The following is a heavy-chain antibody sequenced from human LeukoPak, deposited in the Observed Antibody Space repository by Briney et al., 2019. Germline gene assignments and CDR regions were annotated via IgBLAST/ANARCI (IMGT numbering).Heavy chain of an antibody. CDR3: ARSGGLQKFDY. Sequence: SGRSLRLSCAASEVTFRNYAVHWVRQVPGKGLQWVAVISYDGNTIHYADSVKGRFIISRDTSKNTLYLQMNSLRAEDTAVYYCARSGGLQKFDYWGQGTLVTVSS. J-gene: IGHJ4*02. V-gene: IGHV3-30-3*01. CDR1: EVTFRNYA. D-gene: IGHD4-11*01. CDR2: ISYDGNTI.